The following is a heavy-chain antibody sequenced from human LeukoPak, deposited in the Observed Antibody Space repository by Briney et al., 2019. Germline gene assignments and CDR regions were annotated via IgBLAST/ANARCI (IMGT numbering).Heavy chain of an antibody. D-gene: IGHD6-19*01. J-gene: IGHJ4*02. CDR3: SRLHSVAGIDF. V-gene: IGHV3-15*01. CDR2: IKSKTDGGTA. Sequence: GGSLRLSCAASGFTFAGVWLSWVRQAPGKGLEWVGHIKSKTDGGTADYAAPVKGRFTISRDDSRNTLYLQINSLRTEDTAVYYCSRLHSVAGIDFCGLGTLVTVSS. CDR1: GFTFAGVW.